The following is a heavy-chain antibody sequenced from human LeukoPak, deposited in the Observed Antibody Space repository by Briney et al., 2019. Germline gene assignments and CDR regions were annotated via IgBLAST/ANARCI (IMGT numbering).Heavy chain of an antibody. CDR1: GFTFNNYW. CDR2: INTDGRTT. Sequence: PGGSLRLSCAASGFTFNNYWIHWVRQAPGKGLVWVSRINTDGRTTTYADSVKGRFTISRDNAKNTLYLQMNSLRAEDTAVYYCARDPGARYYMDVWGKGTTVTVSS. CDR3: ARDPGARYYMDV. D-gene: IGHD1-26*01. V-gene: IGHV3-74*01. J-gene: IGHJ6*03.